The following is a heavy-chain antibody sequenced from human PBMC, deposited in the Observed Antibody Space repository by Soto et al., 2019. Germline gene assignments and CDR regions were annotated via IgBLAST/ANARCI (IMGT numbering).Heavy chain of an antibody. Sequence: PGGSLRLCCAASGFTFSSFGIHWVRQAPGKGLEWVAVMAYDGSNEYYADSVRGRFTISRDNSKSTVYLQMNSLRAEDTAVYYCARDLSSSGAFDIWGQGTMVTVSS. CDR3: ARDLSSSGAFDI. V-gene: IGHV3-30*03. J-gene: IGHJ3*02. CDR1: GFTFSSFG. CDR2: MAYDGSNE. D-gene: IGHD6-6*01.